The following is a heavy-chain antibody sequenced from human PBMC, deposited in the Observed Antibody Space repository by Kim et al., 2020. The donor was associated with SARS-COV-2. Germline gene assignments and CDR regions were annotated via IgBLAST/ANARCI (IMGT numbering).Heavy chain of an antibody. J-gene: IGHJ4*02. V-gene: IGHV3-66*01. CDR3: ASGGSGPSSFSC. CDR2: IYTSGTT. Sequence: GGSLRLSCSSSSFTVSSNHMAWVRLAPGKGLEWVSFIYTSGTTHSAASAKARCAISRNNSKDTVFPQMRGLRAEETDISSCASGGSGPSSFSCCGQG. CDR1: SFTVSSNH. D-gene: IGHD6-19*01.